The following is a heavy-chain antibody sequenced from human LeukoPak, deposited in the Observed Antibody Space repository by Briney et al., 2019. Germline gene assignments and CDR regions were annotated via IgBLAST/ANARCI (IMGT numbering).Heavy chain of an antibody. J-gene: IGHJ5*02. V-gene: IGHV4-59*01. CDR2: IYYSGST. CDR3: AREVSVAGNNWFDP. Sequence: PSETLSLTCTVSGGSISSYYWSWIRQPPGKGLGWIGYIYYSGSTNYNPSLKSRVTISVTSKNQFSLKLSSVTAADTAVYFCAREVSVAGNNWFDPWGQGALVTVSS. D-gene: IGHD6-19*01. CDR1: GGSISSYY.